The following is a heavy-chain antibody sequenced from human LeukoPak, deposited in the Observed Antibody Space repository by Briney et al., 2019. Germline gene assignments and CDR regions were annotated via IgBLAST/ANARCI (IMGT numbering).Heavy chain of an antibody. D-gene: IGHD3-9*01. Sequence: SHSVSLACAVYGGSFSGYYWSWIRHPRGKGLEWLGEINHSGSPNYNASLKSRHTISVDTSKNQFSLKLSSVTAADTAVYYCARGLIIRNILTGYGHYYYGMDVWGQGTTVTVSS. CDR3: ARGLIIRNILTGYGHYYYGMDV. V-gene: IGHV4-34*01. J-gene: IGHJ6*02. CDR2: INHSGSP. CDR1: GGSFSGYY.